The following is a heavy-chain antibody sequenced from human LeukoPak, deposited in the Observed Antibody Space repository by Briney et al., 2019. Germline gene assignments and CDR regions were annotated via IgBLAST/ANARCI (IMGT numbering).Heavy chain of an antibody. D-gene: IGHD4-17*01. V-gene: IGHV3-30*02. Sequence: GGSLRLSCAASGFTFSNYAMSWVRQAPGKGLEWVAFIRYDGNAKYYADSVKGRFTISRDNSKNTLYLQMNSLRAEDTAVYYCAKGTTVTTTSDYYYYMDVWGKGTTVTVSS. J-gene: IGHJ6*03. CDR2: IRYDGNAK. CDR3: AKGTTVTTTSDYYYYMDV. CDR1: GFTFSNYA.